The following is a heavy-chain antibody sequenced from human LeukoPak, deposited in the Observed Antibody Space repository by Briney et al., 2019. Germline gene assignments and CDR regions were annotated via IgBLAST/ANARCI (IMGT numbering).Heavy chain of an antibody. CDR3: ARVISARPARRYYYYMDV. CDR2: IKQDGSEK. CDR1: GFTFSSYW. J-gene: IGHJ6*03. V-gene: IGHV3-7*01. Sequence: GGSLGLSCAASGFTFSSYWMSWVRQAPGKGLEWVANIKQDGSEKYYVDSVKGRFTISRDSAKGSLYLQMNSLRAEDTAVYYCARVISARPARRYYYYMDVWGKGTTVTVSS. D-gene: IGHD6-6*01.